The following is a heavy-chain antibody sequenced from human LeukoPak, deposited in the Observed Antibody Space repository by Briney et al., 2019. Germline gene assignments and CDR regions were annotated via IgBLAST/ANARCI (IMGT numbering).Heavy chain of an antibody. CDR2: INPNSGDT. Sequence: ASVKVSCKASGYTFTGYHMHWVRQAPGQGLEWMGRINPNSGDTNYAQKFQGRVTMTRDTSISTAYVELSRLRSDDTAVYYCARAKGRDGYTAFDYWGQGTLVTVSS. V-gene: IGHV1-2*06. CDR1: GYTFTGYH. CDR3: ARAKGRDGYTAFDY. J-gene: IGHJ4*02. D-gene: IGHD5-24*01.